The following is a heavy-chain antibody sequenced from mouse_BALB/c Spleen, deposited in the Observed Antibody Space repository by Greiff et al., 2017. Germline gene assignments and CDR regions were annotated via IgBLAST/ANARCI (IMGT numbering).Heavy chain of an antibody. J-gene: IGHJ2*01. CDR2: IYPGNSDT. D-gene: IGHD1-1*01. CDR1: GYTFTSYW. V-gene: IGHV1-5*01. Sequence: VQLKESGTVLARPGASVKMSCKASGYTFTSYWMHWVKQRPGQGLEWIGAIYPGNSDTSYNQKFKGKAKLTAVTSTSTAYMELSSLTNEDSAVYYCTSNYYGREFDYWGQGTTLTVSS. CDR3: TSNYYGREFDY.